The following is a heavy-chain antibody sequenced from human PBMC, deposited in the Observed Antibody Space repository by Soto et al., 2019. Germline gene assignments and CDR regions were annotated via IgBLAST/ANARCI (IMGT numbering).Heavy chain of an antibody. Sequence: QVQLVESGGGVVQPERSLRLSCVGTGLTFSNYGIHWVRQAPGRGLEWVAVIWHDGSQKYSADSVRGRFTISRDNSKNTVYLQMNSLSAEDTAVYYCEGRDDPFHVWGQGTMVTVSS. V-gene: IGHV3-33*01. CDR3: EGRDDPFHV. CDR2: IWHDGSQK. J-gene: IGHJ3*01. CDR1: GLTFSNYG.